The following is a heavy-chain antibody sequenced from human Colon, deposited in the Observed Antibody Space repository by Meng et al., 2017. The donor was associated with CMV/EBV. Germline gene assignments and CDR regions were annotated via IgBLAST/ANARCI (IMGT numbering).Heavy chain of an antibody. CDR2: VFHSGST. J-gene: IGHJ5*02. D-gene: IGHD3-10*01. CDR3: ARRSVTGPLGSFFDP. V-gene: IGHV4-59*01. CDR1: GGSITNYH. Sequence: SETLSLTCTVSGGSITNYHWAWFRQSPGKGLEWIGYVFHSGSTKYSPSLKSRVTISVDTSKKQFSLNLNSVTPADTAVYYCARRSVTGPLGSFFDPWGQGTLVTVSS.